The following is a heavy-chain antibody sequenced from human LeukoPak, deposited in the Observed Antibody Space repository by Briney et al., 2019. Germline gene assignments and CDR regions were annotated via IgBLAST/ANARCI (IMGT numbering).Heavy chain of an antibody. D-gene: IGHD6-13*01. CDR1: GDSGSINSAA. J-gene: IGHJ6*03. Sequence: PTLSLTFAFSGDSGSINSAAWNWIRQSPSRGLEWLGSTYYRSKWYNDYAVSVKSRITINPDTSKNQFSLQLSSVTPEDTAVYYCARGPKLLYSTSWYYMDVWGKGTTVTVSS. CDR3: ARGPKLLYSTSWYYMDV. V-gene: IGHV6-1*01. CDR2: TYYRSKWYN.